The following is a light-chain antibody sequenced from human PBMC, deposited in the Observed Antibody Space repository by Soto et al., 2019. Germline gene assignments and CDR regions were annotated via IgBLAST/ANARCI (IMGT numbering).Light chain of an antibody. CDR2: GGS. V-gene: IGKV3-20*01. J-gene: IGKJ1*01. CDR3: QQYSSSRT. Sequence: DIVLTQSPCTLSLSPGERATLYYRASQSVSSNHLAWYQQKPGQAPRLLIYGGSSRATGIPVRFSGSGSETDFTLTITRLEPEDFAMYYCQQYSSSRTFGQGTKVDIK. CDR1: QSVSSNH.